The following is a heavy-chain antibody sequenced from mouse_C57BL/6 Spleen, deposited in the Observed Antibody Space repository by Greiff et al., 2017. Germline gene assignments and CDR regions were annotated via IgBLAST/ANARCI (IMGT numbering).Heavy chain of an antibody. Sequence: EVQLQQSGPELVKPGASVKIPCKASGYTFTDYNMDWVKQSHGKSLEWIGDINPNNGGTIYNQKFKGKATLTVDKSSSTAYMELRSLTSEDTAVYYCARRYDYGGYYYAMDYWGQGTSVTVSS. V-gene: IGHV1-18*01. D-gene: IGHD2-4*01. J-gene: IGHJ4*01. CDR3: ARRYDYGGYYYAMDY. CDR2: INPNNGGT. CDR1: GYTFTDYN.